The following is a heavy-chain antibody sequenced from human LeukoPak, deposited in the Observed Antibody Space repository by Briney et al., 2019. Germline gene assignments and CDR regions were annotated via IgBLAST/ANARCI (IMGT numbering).Heavy chain of an antibody. V-gene: IGHV1-2*02. CDR2: INPNSGGT. D-gene: IGHD3-3*01. CDR3: ARSYTIFGVPDLDY. J-gene: IGHJ4*02. CDR1: GYTFTGYY. Sequence: GASVEVSCKASGYTFTGYYMHWVRQAPGQGLEWMGWINPNSGGTNYAQKFQGRVTMTRDTSISTAYMELSRLRSDDTAVYYCARSYTIFGVPDLDYWGQGTLVTVSS.